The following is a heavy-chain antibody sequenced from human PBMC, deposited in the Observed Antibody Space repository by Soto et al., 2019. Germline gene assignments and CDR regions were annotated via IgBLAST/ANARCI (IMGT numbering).Heavy chain of an antibody. CDR1: GGSFRGYY. V-gene: IGHV4-34*01. Sequence: QVQLQPWGAGPLRPLETLSLPCGVSGGSFRGYYWAWIRRSPGKGLEWIGEINDRGSINYNPSLKSRVSISVDTSKNHYSLNLRSVTAADTAVYYCARESHDILTGPPWVWYFDLWGRGTLVTVSS. CDR2: INDRGSI. J-gene: IGHJ2*01. D-gene: IGHD3-9*01. CDR3: ARESHDILTGPPWVWYFDL.